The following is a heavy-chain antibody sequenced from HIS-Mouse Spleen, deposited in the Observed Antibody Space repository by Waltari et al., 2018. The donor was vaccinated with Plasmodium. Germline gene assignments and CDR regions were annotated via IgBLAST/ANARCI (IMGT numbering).Heavy chain of an antibody. CDR1: GYTFTGYS. V-gene: IGHV1-2*02. J-gene: IGHJ4*02. CDR3: ARTNSIAAAANYFDY. D-gene: IGHD6-13*01. Sequence: QVQLVQSGAEVKKPGASVKVSCKASGYTFTGYSMHWVRQAPGQGLEGMGWINPNSGGTNYAQKFQGRVTMTRDTSISTAYMELSRLRSDDTAVYYCARTNSIAAAANYFDYWGQGTLVTVSS. CDR2: INPNSGGT.